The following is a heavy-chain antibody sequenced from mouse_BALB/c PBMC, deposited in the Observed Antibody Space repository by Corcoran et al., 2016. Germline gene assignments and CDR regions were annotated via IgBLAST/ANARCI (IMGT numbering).Heavy chain of an antibody. CDR2: INPYNDGT. D-gene: IGHD1-3*01. V-gene: IGHV1S136*01. CDR1: GYTFTSYV. J-gene: IGHJ3*01. CDR3: FNSWFAY. Sequence: EVQLQQSGPELVKPGASVKMSCKASGYTFTSYVMHWVKQKPGQGLEWIGYINPYNDGTKYNEKFKGKATLTSDKSSSTADMELSSRTSEDSAVDYCFNSWFAYWGQGTLVTVSA.